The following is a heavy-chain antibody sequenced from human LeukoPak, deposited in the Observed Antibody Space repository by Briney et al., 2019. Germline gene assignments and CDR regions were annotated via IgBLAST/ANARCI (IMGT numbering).Heavy chain of an antibody. Sequence: ASVKVSCKASGYTFTGYYMHWVRQAPGQGLAWMGWINPNSGGTNYAQKFQGRVTMTRDTSISTAYMELSRLRSDDTAVYYCARGGSSSILGAFDIWGQGTMVTASS. J-gene: IGHJ3*02. CDR2: INPNSGGT. D-gene: IGHD6-6*01. CDR1: GYTFTGYY. V-gene: IGHV1-2*02. CDR3: ARGGSSSILGAFDI.